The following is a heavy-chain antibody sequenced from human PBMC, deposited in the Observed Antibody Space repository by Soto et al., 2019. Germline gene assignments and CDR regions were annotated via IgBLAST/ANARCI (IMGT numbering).Heavy chain of an antibody. CDR1: GGSISSYY. J-gene: IGHJ4*02. CDR3: ARGFAAGAGDY. Sequence: QVQLQESGPGLVKPSETLSLTCTVSGGSISSYYWSWIRQPPGKGLEWIGYIYYSGSTNYNPSLKSXXTXSXXTSKNHFSLTLSSVTAADTAVYYCARGFAAGAGDYWGQGTLVTVSS. CDR2: IYYSGST. D-gene: IGHD6-19*01. V-gene: IGHV4-59*01.